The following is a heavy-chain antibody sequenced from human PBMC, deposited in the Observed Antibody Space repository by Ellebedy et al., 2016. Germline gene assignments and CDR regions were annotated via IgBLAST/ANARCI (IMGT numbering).Heavy chain of an antibody. V-gene: IGHV3-23*01. Sequence: GGSLRLXCAASGFSFRTYAMNWVRQAPGKGLEWVAAIDGSGGATYYPDSMKGRFTISRDNSKNTLYLQVNSLRVEDTAVYYCAKGVEGYCSSDSCYAYDCWGQGTLVTVSS. CDR3: AKGVEGYCSSDSCYAYDC. D-gene: IGHD2-2*01. J-gene: IGHJ4*02. CDR2: IDGSGGAT. CDR1: GFSFRTYA.